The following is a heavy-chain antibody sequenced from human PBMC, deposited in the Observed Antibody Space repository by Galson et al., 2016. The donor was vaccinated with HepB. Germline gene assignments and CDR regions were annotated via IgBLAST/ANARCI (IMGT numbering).Heavy chain of an antibody. V-gene: IGHV3-21*06. Sequence: SLRLSCAASGFTFSIYSMTWVRQAPGKGLEWVSTINTDESDTYYADSLKGRFTISRDNRKNSLYLEINRLRVEDTALYYCARDGHYWSRDCWGQGTLVTVSS. CDR2: INTDESDT. CDR3: ARDGHYWSRDC. CDR1: GFTFSIYS. D-gene: IGHD2-8*02. J-gene: IGHJ4*02.